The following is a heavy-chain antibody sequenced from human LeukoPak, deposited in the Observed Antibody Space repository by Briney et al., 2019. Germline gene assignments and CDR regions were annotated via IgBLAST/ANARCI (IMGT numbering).Heavy chain of an antibody. Sequence: GGSLRLSCAASGFTFSSYWMHWARQAPGKGLMWVSRINIDGSSTNYADSVEGRFTISRDNAKNTLYLQMNSLRAEDTAVYYCARDRPNGSGQNDYWGQGTLVTVSS. CDR3: ARDRPNGSGQNDY. V-gene: IGHV3-74*01. D-gene: IGHD3-10*01. J-gene: IGHJ4*02. CDR2: INIDGSST. CDR1: GFTFSSYW.